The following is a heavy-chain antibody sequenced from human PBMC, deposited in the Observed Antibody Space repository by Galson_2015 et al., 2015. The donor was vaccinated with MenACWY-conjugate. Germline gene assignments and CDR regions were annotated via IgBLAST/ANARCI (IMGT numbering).Heavy chain of an antibody. V-gene: IGHV4-38-2*02. CDR3: ARKSGWPNFFDY. CDR2: FHHSASA. D-gene: IGHD6-19*01. Sequence: LSLTCTVSGDFDTSNYYWGWIRQPPGKELEWIGSFHHSASAYYNPSLQSRVSTYVDTSKKQLFLKLSSVTAADTALYYCARKSGWPNFFDYWGQGILVTVSS. CDR1: GDFDTSNYY. J-gene: IGHJ4*02.